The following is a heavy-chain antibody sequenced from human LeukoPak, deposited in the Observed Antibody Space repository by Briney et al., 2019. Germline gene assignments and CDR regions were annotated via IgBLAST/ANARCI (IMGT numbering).Heavy chain of an antibody. CDR1: GYTLTELS. CDR3: ATANYYDSSGLFDY. D-gene: IGHD3-22*01. Sequence: ASVKVSCKVSGYTLTELSMHWVRQAPGKGLEWMGGFDPEDGETIYAQKFQGRVTMTEDTSTGTAYMELSSLRSEDTAVYYCATANYYDSSGLFDYWGQGTLVTVSS. V-gene: IGHV1-24*01. J-gene: IGHJ4*02. CDR2: FDPEDGET.